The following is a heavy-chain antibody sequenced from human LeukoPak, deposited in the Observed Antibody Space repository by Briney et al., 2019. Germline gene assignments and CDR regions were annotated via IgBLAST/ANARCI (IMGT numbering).Heavy chain of an antibody. J-gene: IGHJ5*02. V-gene: IGHV3-11*04. CDR2: ISSSGGPI. D-gene: IGHD4-17*01. CDR1: GFVFSDYY. Sequence: RGSLRLSCAASGFVFSDYYMSWIRQAPGKGLEWVSYISSSGGPIYYAESVKGRFTISRDNAKNSLYLQMNSLRTEDTAVYYCARDPRLRLKRSGWFDPWGQGTLVTVSS. CDR3: ARDPRLRLKRSGWFDP.